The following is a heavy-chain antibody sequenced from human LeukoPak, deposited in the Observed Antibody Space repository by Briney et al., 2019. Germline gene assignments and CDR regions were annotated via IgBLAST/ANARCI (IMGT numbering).Heavy chain of an antibody. J-gene: IGHJ3*02. V-gene: IGHV1-8*01. CDR2: MNPNSGNT. Sequence: ASVKVSCKASGYTFTSYDINWVRQATGQGLEWMGWMNPNSGNTGYAQKFQGRVTMTRDTSISTAYMELSRLRSGDTAVYYCARERGETTYYDFWSGHKGAFDIWGQGTMVTVSS. D-gene: IGHD3-3*01. CDR1: GYTFTSYD. CDR3: ARERGETTYYDFWSGHKGAFDI.